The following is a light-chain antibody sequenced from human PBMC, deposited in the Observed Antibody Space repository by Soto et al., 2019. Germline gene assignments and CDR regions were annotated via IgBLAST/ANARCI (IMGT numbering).Light chain of an antibody. V-gene: IGKV3-15*01. J-gene: IGKJ1*01. Sequence: IGLTQSPATLSFSPGERATLSFRAMQSVSGYLAGYKQKPGQAPSLLIYGAFTRATGIPARFSGTGSGTEFTLTISSLQSEDFALYYCQQYNDWPLTFGQGTKVDI. CDR3: QQYNDWPLT. CDR1: QSVSGY. CDR2: GAF.